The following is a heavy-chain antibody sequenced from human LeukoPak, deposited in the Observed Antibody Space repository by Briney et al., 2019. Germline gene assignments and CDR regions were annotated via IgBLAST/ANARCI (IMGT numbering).Heavy chain of an antibody. V-gene: IGHV3-74*01. Sequence: PGGSLRLSCAASGLSFSSYWMHWVRQAPGKGLVWVSRINSDGSSTIYADSVKGRFTISRDNAKNTLHLQMNSLRAEDTAVYYCAELGITMIGGVWGKGTTVTISS. CDR2: INSDGSST. CDR3: AELGITMIGGV. CDR1: GLSFSSYW. D-gene: IGHD3-10*02. J-gene: IGHJ6*04.